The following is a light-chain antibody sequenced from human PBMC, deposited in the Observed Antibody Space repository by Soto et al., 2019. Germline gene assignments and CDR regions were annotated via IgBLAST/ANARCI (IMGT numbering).Light chain of an antibody. V-gene: IGKV1-39*01. J-gene: IGKJ3*01. CDR1: QSISSY. CDR2: AAS. CDR3: QESYSTPFT. Sequence: DIQMTQSPSSLSASVGDRVTITCRASQSISSYFNWYQQKPGNAPRLLIYAASSLQSGVPSRFRGGGSGTDVTLTINRLQPEDFATYFCQESYSTPFTFGPGTKVDIK.